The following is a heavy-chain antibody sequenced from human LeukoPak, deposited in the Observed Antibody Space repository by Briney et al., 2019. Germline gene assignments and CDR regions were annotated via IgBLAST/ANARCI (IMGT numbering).Heavy chain of an antibody. V-gene: IGHV4-59*01. CDR2: IYYSGST. J-gene: IGHJ3*02. CDR3: VRDRYYGSGDAFDI. Sequence: PSQTLSLTCTVSGGSISSYYWSWIRQPPGKGLEWIGYIYYSGSTNYNPSLKSRVTISVDTSKNQFSLKLSSVTAADTAVYYCVRDRYYGSGDAFDIWGQGTMVTVSS. D-gene: IGHD3-10*01. CDR1: GGSISSYY.